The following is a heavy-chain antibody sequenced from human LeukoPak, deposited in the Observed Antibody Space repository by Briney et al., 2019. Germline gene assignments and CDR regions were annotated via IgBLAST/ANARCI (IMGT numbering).Heavy chain of an antibody. CDR1: GFTFSDYY. V-gene: IGHV3-11*01. CDR3: ARGVEMANQFDY. J-gene: IGHJ4*02. CDR2: ISSSGSSI. D-gene: IGHD5-24*01. Sequence: GGSLRLSCAASGFTFSDYYMSWIRQAPGKGLEWVSYISSSGSSIYYADSVKGRSTISRDNAKNSLYLQMNSLRAEDTAVYYCARGVEMANQFDYWGQGTLVTVSS.